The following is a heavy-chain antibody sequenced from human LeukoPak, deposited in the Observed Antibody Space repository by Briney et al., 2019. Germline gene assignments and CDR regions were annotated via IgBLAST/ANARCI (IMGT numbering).Heavy chain of an antibody. Sequence: PSETLSLTCTVSGGSISSYYWSWIRQPPGKGLEWIGEINHSGSTNYNPSLESRVTISVDTSKNQFSLKLSSVTAADTAVYYCARVSPDYWGQGTLVTVSS. CDR3: ARVSPDY. V-gene: IGHV4-34*01. CDR2: INHSGST. CDR1: GGSISSYY. J-gene: IGHJ4*02. D-gene: IGHD2/OR15-2a*01.